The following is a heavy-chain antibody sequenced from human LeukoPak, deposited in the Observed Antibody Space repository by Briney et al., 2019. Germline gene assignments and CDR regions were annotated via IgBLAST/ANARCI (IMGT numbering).Heavy chain of an antibody. J-gene: IGHJ4*02. V-gene: IGHV3-7*01. CDR1: GFTFSSYW. D-gene: IGHD6-19*01. CDR2: INQDGSEK. CDR3: ARLSSGWPVDY. Sequence: GGSLRLSCAASGFTFSSYWMSWVRQAPGKGLEWVANINQDGSEKYYVDSVKGRFTISRDNAKNSLYLKMNSLRAEDTDVYYCARLSSGWPVDYWGQGTLATVSS.